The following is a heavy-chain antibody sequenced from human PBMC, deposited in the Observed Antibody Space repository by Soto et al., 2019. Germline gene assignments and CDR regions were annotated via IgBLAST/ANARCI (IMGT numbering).Heavy chain of an antibody. CDR2: MNPNSGNT. CDR3: ARGWIAAAGKVDFQH. J-gene: IGHJ1*01. D-gene: IGHD6-13*01. CDR1: GYTFTSYD. Sequence: QVQLVQSGAEVKKPGASVKVSCKASGYTFTSYDINWVRQATGQGLEWLGWMNPNSGNTGYAQKFQGRVTMTRNTSISTAYMELSSLRSEETAVYYCARGWIAAAGKVDFQHWGQGTLVTVSS. V-gene: IGHV1-8*01.